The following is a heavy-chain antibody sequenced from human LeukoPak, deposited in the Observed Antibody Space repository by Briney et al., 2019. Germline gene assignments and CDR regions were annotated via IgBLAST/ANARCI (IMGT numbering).Heavy chain of an antibody. CDR1: VYTFTSYD. D-gene: IGHD1-1*01. CDR3: ARGRDWTDVGVDY. Sequence: ASVKVSCKASVYTFTSYDINWVRQATGQGLEWMGWMNPNSGNTGYAQKFQGRVTMTRNTSISTAYMELSSLRSEDMAVYYCARGRDWTDVGVDYWGEGTLVTVSS. CDR2: MNPNSGNT. V-gene: IGHV1-8*01. J-gene: IGHJ4*02.